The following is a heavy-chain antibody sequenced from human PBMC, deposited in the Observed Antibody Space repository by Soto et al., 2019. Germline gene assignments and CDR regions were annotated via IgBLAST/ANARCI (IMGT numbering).Heavy chain of an antibody. Sequence: ASVKVSCKASGYTFTSYAMHWVRQAPGQRLEWMGWINADNGNTKYSQKLQGRVTMTTDTSASTAYMELRSLRSDDTAVYYCARGGITIFGVVTEYYFDYWGQGTLVTVSS. CDR1: GYTFTSYA. CDR3: ARGGITIFGVVTEYYFDY. CDR2: INADNGNT. V-gene: IGHV1-3*01. J-gene: IGHJ4*02. D-gene: IGHD3-3*01.